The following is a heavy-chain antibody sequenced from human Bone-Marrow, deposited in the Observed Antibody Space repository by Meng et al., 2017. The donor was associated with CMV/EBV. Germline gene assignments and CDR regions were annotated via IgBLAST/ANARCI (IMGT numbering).Heavy chain of an antibody. D-gene: IGHD1-26*01. Sequence: GESLKISCAASGFTFSSYSMNWVRQAPGKGLEWVSSISSSSSYIYYADSVKGRFTISRDNAKNSLYLQMNSLRAEDTAVYYCAREYSGSYYVNYYYYGMDVWGQGTTVTVYS. CDR1: GFTFSSYS. CDR2: ISSSSSYI. CDR3: AREYSGSYYVNYYYYGMDV. J-gene: IGHJ6*01. V-gene: IGHV3-21*01.